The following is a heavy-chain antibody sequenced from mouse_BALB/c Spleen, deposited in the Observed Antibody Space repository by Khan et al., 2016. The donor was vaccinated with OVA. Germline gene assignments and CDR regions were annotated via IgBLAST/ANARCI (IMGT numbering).Heavy chain of an antibody. CDR2: VSTGGSYN. D-gene: IGHD1-1*01. J-gene: IGHJ3*01. Sequence: EVKVVESGGDLVKPGGSLKLSCAASGFTFSTYGMSWVRQTPDRRLEWVATVSTGGSYNYYPDSVQGRFTISRDNAKNTLYLQMNSLKSDDTAIFYCTRLAYYYDSEGFAYWGQGTLVTVSA. CDR1: GFTFSTYG. V-gene: IGHV5-6*01. CDR3: TRLAYYYDSEGFAY.